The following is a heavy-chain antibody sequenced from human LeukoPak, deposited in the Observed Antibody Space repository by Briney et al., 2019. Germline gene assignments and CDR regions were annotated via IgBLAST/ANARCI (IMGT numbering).Heavy chain of an antibody. Sequence: GGSLRLSCAASGFTFSNYWMHWVRQAPGKGLVWVSRINSDGSSTIYADSVKGRFTISRDNAKNTLYLQMNSLRAEDTAVYYCAKGGTTNYSYYMDVWGKGTTVTISS. CDR3: AKGGTTNYSYYMDV. J-gene: IGHJ6*03. CDR2: INSDGSST. V-gene: IGHV3-74*01. CDR1: GFTFSNYW. D-gene: IGHD1/OR15-1a*01.